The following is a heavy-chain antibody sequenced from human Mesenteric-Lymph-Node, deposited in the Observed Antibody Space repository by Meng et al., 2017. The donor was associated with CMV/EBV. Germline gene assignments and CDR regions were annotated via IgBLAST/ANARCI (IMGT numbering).Heavy chain of an antibody. Sequence: GESLKISCAASRFTFSSYSMNWVRQAPGKGLEWVSYISSSCSTIYYADSVKGRFTISRDNAKNSLYLQMNSLRAEDKAVYYCARIPYASEGYFDYWGQGTLVTVSS. CDR1: RFTFSSYS. D-gene: IGHD3-16*01. V-gene: IGHV3-48*04. CDR3: ARIPYASEGYFDY. CDR2: ISSSCSTI. J-gene: IGHJ4*02.